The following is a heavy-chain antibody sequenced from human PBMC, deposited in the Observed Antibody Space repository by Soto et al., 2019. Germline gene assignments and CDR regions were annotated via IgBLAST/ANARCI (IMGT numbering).Heavy chain of an antibody. V-gene: IGHV3-30*04. J-gene: IGHJ6*02. CDR1: GLTFKKYD. Sequence: GGSMRLSCAASGLTFKKYDMHWVRQAPGKGLEWVAVVSYDGEKKYYADSVKGRFTISRDNSKNTLYLQMNSLRAEDTAAYYCVREGVVPAAIGHYYYGMDVWGQGTTVTVSS. CDR2: VSYDGEKK. CDR3: VREGVVPAAIGHYYYGMDV. D-gene: IGHD2-2*02.